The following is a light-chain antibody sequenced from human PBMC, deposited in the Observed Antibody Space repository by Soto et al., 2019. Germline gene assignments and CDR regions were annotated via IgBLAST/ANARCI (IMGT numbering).Light chain of an antibody. CDR2: EVS. CDR1: SSDVGDYNY. Sequence: QSVLTQPASVSGSPGQSITISCTGTSSDVGDYNYVSWYQQHPGKAPKLMIYEVSNRPSGVSNRFSGSKSGNTASLTISGLQAEDEADYFCSSYTSSSTHNYVFGTGTKVT. J-gene: IGLJ1*01. V-gene: IGLV2-14*01. CDR3: SSYTSSSTHNYV.